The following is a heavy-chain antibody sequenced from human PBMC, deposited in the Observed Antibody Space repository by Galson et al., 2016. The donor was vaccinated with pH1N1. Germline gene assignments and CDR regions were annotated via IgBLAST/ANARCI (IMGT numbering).Heavy chain of an antibody. V-gene: IGHV5-51*03. J-gene: IGHJ6*02. D-gene: IGHD2-21*01. Sequence: QSGAEVKKPGESLRISCKASGYYFSNYWIGWVRQMPGKGLEWMGIIFPGDSNLKYSPSFQGQVIISADKSLTPVYLQWNSLKASDTAIYYCALVGGPQGQDYYYNYGMDVWGQGTTVTVSS. CDR2: IFPGDSNL. CDR1: GYYFSNYW. CDR3: ALVGGPQGQDYYYNYGMDV.